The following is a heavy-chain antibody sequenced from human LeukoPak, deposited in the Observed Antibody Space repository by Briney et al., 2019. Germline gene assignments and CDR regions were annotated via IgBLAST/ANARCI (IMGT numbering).Heavy chain of an antibody. J-gene: IGHJ3*02. CDR1: GGSFSGYY. CDR3: ARPHSHHSGYDSDAFDI. Sequence: SETLSLTCAVYGGSFSGYYWSWIRQPPGKGLEWIGSIYHSGSTYYNPSLKSRVTISVDTSKNQFSLKLSSVTAADTAVYYCARPHSHHSGYDSDAFDIWGQGTMVTVSS. D-gene: IGHD5-12*01. CDR2: IYHSGST. V-gene: IGHV4-34*01.